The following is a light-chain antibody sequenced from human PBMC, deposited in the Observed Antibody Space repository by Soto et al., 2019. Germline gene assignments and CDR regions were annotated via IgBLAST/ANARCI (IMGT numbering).Light chain of an antibody. CDR2: DAS. CDR3: QQQDT. Sequence: EIVLTQSPATLSLSPGERATLSCRASQSVSSYLAWYQQKPGQAPRLLIYDASNRATGITARFSGSGSGTDFTLTISSLEPEDFAVYYGQQQDTFGGGTKVEIK. J-gene: IGKJ4*01. V-gene: IGKV3-11*01. CDR1: QSVSSY.